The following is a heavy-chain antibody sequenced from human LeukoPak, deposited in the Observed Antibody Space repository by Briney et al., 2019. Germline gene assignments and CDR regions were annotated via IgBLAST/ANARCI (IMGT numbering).Heavy chain of an antibody. CDR1: GYTFTSYG. CDR3: ANYQELAAFDI. CDR2: IIPIFGTA. D-gene: IGHD1-26*01. V-gene: IGHV1-69*05. J-gene: IGHJ3*02. Sequence: SVKVSCKASGYTFTSYGISWVRQAPGQGLEWMGGIIPIFGTANYAQKFQGRVTITTDESTSTAYMELSSLRSEDTAVYYCANYQELAAFDIWGQGTMVTVSS.